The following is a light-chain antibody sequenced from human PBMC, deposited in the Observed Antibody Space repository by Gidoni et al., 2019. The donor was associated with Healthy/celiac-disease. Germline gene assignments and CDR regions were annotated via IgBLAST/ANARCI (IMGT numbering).Light chain of an antibody. CDR3: QQYNNWRPWT. CDR1: QSVSSN. CDR2: GAS. J-gene: IGKJ1*01. V-gene: IGKV3-15*01. Sequence: EIVMTQSPATLSVSPGERATLSCRASQSVSSNLAWYQQKPGQAPRLLIYGASTRATRIPARFSGSGSGTEFTLTISSLQSEDFAVYYCQQYNNWRPWTFGQGTKVEIK.